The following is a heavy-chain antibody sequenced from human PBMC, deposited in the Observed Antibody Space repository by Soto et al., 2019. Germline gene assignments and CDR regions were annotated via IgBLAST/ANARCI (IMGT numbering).Heavy chain of an antibody. D-gene: IGHD3-22*01. Sequence: PSETLSLTCTVSGGSISSYYWSWIRQPPGKGLEWIGYIYYSGSTNYNPSLKSRVTISVDTSKNQFSLKLSSVTAADTAVYYCARSLSGLPFLFMDSWGQETLFTVP. V-gene: IGHV4-59*01. CDR2: IYYSGST. J-gene: IGHJ5*01. CDR3: ARSLSGLPFLFMDS. CDR1: GGSISSYY.